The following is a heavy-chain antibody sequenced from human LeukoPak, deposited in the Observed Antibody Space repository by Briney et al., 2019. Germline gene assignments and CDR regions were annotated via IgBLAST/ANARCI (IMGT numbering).Heavy chain of an antibody. Sequence: ASVKVSCKTSGYTFTSYAVHWVRQAPGQGLEWMGCINGGSGHARYSERFRDRVTITRDTSTNTAYLDLRSLRSQDTAVYYCARGDWHWYFDLWGRGTLVTVSS. V-gene: IGHV1-3*01. D-gene: IGHD3-9*01. CDR2: INGGSGHA. CDR3: ARGDWHWYFDL. J-gene: IGHJ2*01. CDR1: GYTFTSYA.